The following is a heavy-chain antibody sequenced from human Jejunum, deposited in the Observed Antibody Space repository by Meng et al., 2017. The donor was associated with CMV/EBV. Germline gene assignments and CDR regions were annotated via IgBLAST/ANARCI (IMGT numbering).Heavy chain of an antibody. V-gene: IGHV4-38-2*02. CDR2: IYHSGTT. J-gene: IGHJ4*02. D-gene: IGHD3-16*01. CDR1: GYSISSGYY. Sequence: SGYSISSGYYWGWIRQPPGKGLEWIGSIYHSGTTYYRTSLKSRVTISVDTSKNQFSLKLSSVTAADTAVYYCARDYEYVWGTLGYWGQGTLGTVSS. CDR3: ARDYEYVWGTLGY.